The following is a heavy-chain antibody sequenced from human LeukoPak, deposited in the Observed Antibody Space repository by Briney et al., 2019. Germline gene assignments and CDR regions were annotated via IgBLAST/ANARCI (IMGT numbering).Heavy chain of an antibody. D-gene: IGHD3-16*01. Sequence: PGGPLRLSCAASGSTFSGHLLHWVRQAPGKGLEWLAGTAYEGGEKYYADSVSGRFTISRDNSDNTVYLQMNGLRLEDTAVYFCAREGDRHLTFDYWGRGTLVTVSS. J-gene: IGHJ4*02. V-gene: IGHV3-30*01. CDR2: TAYEGGEK. CDR1: GSTFSGHL. CDR3: AREGDRHLTFDY.